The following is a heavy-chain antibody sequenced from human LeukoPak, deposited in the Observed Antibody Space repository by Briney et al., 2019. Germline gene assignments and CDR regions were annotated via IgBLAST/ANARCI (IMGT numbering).Heavy chain of an antibody. D-gene: IGHD3-22*01. CDR1: GFTFSSYA. V-gene: IGHV3-23*01. J-gene: IGHJ4*02. CDR3: AKPRVPEYYYDSSGYFDY. CDR2: ISDSGDRT. Sequence: GGSLRLSCAASGFTFSSYAMTWVRQAPGKGLEWASAISDSGDRTYYADSVKGRFTMSRDNSKNTLYLQMNSLRAEDTAVYYCAKPRVPEYYYDSSGYFDYWGQGTLVTVSS.